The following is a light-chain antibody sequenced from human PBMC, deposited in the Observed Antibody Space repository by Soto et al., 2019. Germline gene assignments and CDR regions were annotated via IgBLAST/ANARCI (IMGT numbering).Light chain of an antibody. CDR1: SSDVGGYNY. CDR2: EVS. Sequence: QSALTQPPSASGSPGQSVTISCTGTSSDVGGYNYVSWYQQHPGKAPKLMIYEVSKRPSGVPDRFSGSKSGNTASLTVSGLPEEEDDDYCCSSAAGSTLYVFGTGTQLTVL. V-gene: IGLV2-8*01. J-gene: IGLJ1*01. CDR3: SSAAGSTLYV.